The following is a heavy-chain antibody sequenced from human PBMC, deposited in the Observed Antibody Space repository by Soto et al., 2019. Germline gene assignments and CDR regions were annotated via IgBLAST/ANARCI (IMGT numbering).Heavy chain of an antibody. CDR1: GYTFTSYG. J-gene: IGHJ3*02. Sequence: ASVKVSCKASGYTFTSYGISWVRQAPGQGLEWMGWISAYNGNTNYAQKLQGRVTMTTDTSTSTAYMELRGLRSDDTAVYYCARDSERITMIVVVPDAFDIWGQGKMVTVSS. D-gene: IGHD3-22*01. CDR3: ARDSERITMIVVVPDAFDI. CDR2: ISAYNGNT. V-gene: IGHV1-18*01.